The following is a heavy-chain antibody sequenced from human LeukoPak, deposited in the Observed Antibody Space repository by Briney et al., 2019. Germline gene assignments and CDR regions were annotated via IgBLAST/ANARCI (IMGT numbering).Heavy chain of an antibody. CDR2: IHHSGNT. Sequence: PSGTLSLTCAVSGGSISSRNWWSWVRQPPGKGLEWIGEIHHSGNTNYNPSLKSRVTISVDTSKNQFSLKLSSVTAADTAVYYCARVNTSYVLRFLEWLLNWFDPWGQGTLVTVSS. V-gene: IGHV4-4*02. CDR3: ARVNTSYVLRFLEWLLNWFDP. J-gene: IGHJ5*02. D-gene: IGHD3-3*01. CDR1: GGSISSRNW.